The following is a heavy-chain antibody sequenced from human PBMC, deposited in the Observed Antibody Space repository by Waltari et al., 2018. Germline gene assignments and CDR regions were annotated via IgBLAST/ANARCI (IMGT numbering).Heavy chain of an antibody. V-gene: IGHV1-2*06. CDR1: GYAFTGYY. J-gene: IGHJ4*02. CDR2: INPNSGGT. Sequence: QVQLVQSGAEVKKPGASVKVSCKASGYAFTGYYMHWVRQAPGQGLEWMGRINPNSGGTNYAQKFQGRVTMTRDTSISTAYMELSRLRSDDTAVYYCARSDYDILTGYYYFDYWGQGTLVTVSS. D-gene: IGHD3-9*01. CDR3: ARSDYDILTGYYYFDY.